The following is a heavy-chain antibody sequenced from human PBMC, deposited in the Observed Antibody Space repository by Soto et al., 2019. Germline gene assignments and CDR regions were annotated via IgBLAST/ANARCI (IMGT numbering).Heavy chain of an antibody. Sequence: QVQLVQSGAEVKKPGSSVKVSCKASGGTISNYAISWVRQAPGQGLEWMGGIIPIFTTANYAQKFQGRVTITADESTSAVYMELSSLRSEDKAVYYCARGWRDSSGYYYRYWGQGTLVTVSS. D-gene: IGHD3-22*01. V-gene: IGHV1-69*12. CDR3: ARGWRDSSGYYYRY. CDR1: GGTISNYA. CDR2: IIPIFTTA. J-gene: IGHJ4*02.